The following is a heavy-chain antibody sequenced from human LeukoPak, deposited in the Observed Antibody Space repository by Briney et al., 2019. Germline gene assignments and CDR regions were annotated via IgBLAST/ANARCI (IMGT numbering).Heavy chain of an antibody. V-gene: IGHV1-8*02. D-gene: IGHD6-19*01. CDR3: ASMHRQWLLIQFSSDAFDI. CDR1: GYTFTSYD. J-gene: IGHJ3*02. Sequence: ASVKVSCKASGYTFTSYDFNWVRQATGQGLEWMGWLKPNSGNTGYAQKFQGRVTVTSNTSISTAYMELSRLRSEDTAVYYCASMHRQWLLIQFSSDAFDIWGQGTKVTVSS. CDR2: LKPNSGNT.